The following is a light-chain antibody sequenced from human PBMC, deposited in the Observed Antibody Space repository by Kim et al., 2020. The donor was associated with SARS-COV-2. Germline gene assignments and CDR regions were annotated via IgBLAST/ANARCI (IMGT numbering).Light chain of an antibody. CDR3: QVWDSSSDHPGVV. J-gene: IGLJ2*01. Sequence: GKPARITCGGNNIGSTSVPWYQPKPGQAPVLVIYYDSDRPSGIPERFSGSNSGNTATLTISRVEAGDEADYYCQVWDSSSDHPGVVFGGGTQLTVL. CDR2: YDS. V-gene: IGLV3-21*04. CDR1: NIGSTS.